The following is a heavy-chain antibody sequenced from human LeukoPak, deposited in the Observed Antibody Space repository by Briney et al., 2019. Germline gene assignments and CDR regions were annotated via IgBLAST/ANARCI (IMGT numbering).Heavy chain of an antibody. CDR3: AKEGGGHLQWLAPGLLDYYYGMDV. D-gene: IGHD6-19*01. V-gene: IGHV3-23*01. CDR2: ISGSGGST. CDR1: GFTFSSYA. Sequence: GGSLRLSCAASGFTFSSYAMSWVRQAPGKGLEWVSAISGSGGSTYYADSVKGRFTISRDNSKNTLYLQMNSLRAEDTAVYYCAKEGGGHLQWLAPGLLDYYYGMDVWGQGTTVTVSS. J-gene: IGHJ6*02.